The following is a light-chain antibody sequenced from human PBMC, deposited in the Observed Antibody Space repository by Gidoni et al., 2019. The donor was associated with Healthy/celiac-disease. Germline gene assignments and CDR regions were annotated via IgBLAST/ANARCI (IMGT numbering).Light chain of an antibody. CDR2: RNN. CDR3: AAWDDSLSGPV. J-gene: IGLJ2*01. Sequence: QSVLTQPPSASGTPGQRVTIPCSGSSSNIGSNYVYWYQQLPGTAPKLLIYRNNQRPSGVPDRFSGSKSGTSASLAISGLRAEDEADYDCAAWDDSLSGPVFGGGTKLTVL. CDR1: SSNIGSNY. V-gene: IGLV1-47*01.